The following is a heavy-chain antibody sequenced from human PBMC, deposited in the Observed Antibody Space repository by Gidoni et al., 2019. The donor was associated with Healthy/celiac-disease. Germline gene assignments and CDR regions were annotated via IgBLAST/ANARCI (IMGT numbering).Heavy chain of an antibody. J-gene: IGHJ6*02. D-gene: IGHD2-2*01. CDR1: GYSFTSYW. CDR2: IYPGDSDT. CDR3: ARHLMMCSSTSCYPYYYYYGMDV. V-gene: IGHV5-51*01. Sequence: EVQLVQSGAEVKKPGESLKISCKGSGYSFTSYWIGWVRQMPGKGLEWMGIIYPGDSDTRYSPSFQGQVTISADKSISTAYLQWSSLKASDTAMYYCARHLMMCSSTSCYPYYYYYGMDVWGQGTTVTVSS.